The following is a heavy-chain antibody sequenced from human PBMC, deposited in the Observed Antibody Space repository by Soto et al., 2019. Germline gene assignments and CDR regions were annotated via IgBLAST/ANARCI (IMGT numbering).Heavy chain of an antibody. CDR3: VREDGVVGASSAFDS. V-gene: IGHV3-21*02. CDR1: GFALTTYT. Sequence: EVQLVESGGGLVAPGGSLRLSCVASGFALTTYTMNWVRQAPGTGLEWVSSINGRSNYKYYSDSVKGRFTVSRDNAQNSLLLQMSRLGPDDTAVYYCVREDGVVGASSAFDSWGQGTLVTVSS. J-gene: IGHJ4*02. CDR2: INGRSNYK. D-gene: IGHD1-26*01.